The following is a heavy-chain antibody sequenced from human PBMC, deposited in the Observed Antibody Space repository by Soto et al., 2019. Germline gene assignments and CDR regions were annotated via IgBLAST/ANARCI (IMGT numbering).Heavy chain of an antibody. CDR1: GFIFKMYW. Sequence: PGGSLRLSCAASGFIFKMYWMHWVRQTPGKGLVWISRIYNDGSYTDYADSGRGRFTISRDNVNDTLYLQMNNLRAEDSGLYYCTRGPRPISTGTGAYWGQGTQVTVSS. D-gene: IGHD3-10*01. J-gene: IGHJ4*02. V-gene: IGHV3-74*01. CDR2: IYNDGSYT. CDR3: TRGPRPISTGTGAY.